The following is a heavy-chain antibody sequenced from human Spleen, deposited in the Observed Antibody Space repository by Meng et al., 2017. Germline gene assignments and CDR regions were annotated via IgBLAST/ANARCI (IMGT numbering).Heavy chain of an antibody. CDR2: ISSSGSTI. CDR3: ARSAYSSKVPRFLDY. CDR1: GFTFSDYY. J-gene: IGHJ4*02. V-gene: IGHV3-11*01. Sequence: GESLKISCAASGFTFSDYYMSWIRQAPGKGLEWVSYISSSGSTIYYADSVKGRFTISRDNAKNSLYLQMNSLRAEDTAVYYCARSAYSSKVPRFLDYWGQGTLVTVSS. D-gene: IGHD6-13*01.